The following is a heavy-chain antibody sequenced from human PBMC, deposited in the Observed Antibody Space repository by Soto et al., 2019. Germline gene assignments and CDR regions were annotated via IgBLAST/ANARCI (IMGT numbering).Heavy chain of an antibody. V-gene: IGHV1-46*01. CDR3: ARELSKAFDI. Sequence: GASVKVSCNASGYTFTSYYMHLVRQAPGQGLEWMGIINPSGGSTSYAQKFQGRVTMTRDTSTSTVYMELSSLRSEDTAVYYCARELSKAFDIWGQGTMVTVSS. CDR1: GYTFTSYY. D-gene: IGHD4-4*01. CDR2: INPSGGST. J-gene: IGHJ3*02.